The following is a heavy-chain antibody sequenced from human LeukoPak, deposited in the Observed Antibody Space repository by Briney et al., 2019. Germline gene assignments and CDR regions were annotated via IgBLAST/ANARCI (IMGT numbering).Heavy chain of an antibody. Sequence: ASVRVSCKASGYAFSTYDINWVRQATGQGLEWMGWMNPKSGDTAYAPKFQGRVTMTRNTSISTAYMELSSLRSEDTAVYYCARGALSGRHYYYGMDVWGQGTTVTVSS. V-gene: IGHV1-8*01. CDR2: MNPKSGDT. CDR3: ARGALSGRHYYYGMDV. D-gene: IGHD3-10*01. J-gene: IGHJ6*02. CDR1: GYAFSTYD.